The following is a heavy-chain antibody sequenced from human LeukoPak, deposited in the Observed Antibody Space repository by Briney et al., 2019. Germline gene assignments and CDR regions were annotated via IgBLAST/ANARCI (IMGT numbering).Heavy chain of an antibody. CDR3: VREKSGGAYDY. D-gene: IGHD3-16*01. CDR2: IRPGDTRT. Sequence: ASVKVSCKASGYTFTAYYIQWVRHAPGQGLEWMGTIRPGDTRTTYAQKFKGRVNMNCDMSTTTGYMELSSLRSEDTAVYYCVREKSGGAYDYWGQGTLVTVSS. CDR1: GYTFTAYY. V-gene: IGHV1-46*01. J-gene: IGHJ4*02.